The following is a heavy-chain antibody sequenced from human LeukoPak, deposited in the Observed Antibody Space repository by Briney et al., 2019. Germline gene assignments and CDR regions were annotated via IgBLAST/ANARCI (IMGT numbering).Heavy chain of an antibody. D-gene: IGHD3-22*01. CDR2: IKQDGSEK. CDR3: ARADYYDSSGYYD. CDR1: GFTFSNAW. Sequence: GGSLRLSCAASGFTFSNAWMSWVRQAPGKGLEWVANIKQDGSEKYYVDSVKGRFTISRDNAKNSLYLQMNSLRAEDTAVYYCARADYYDSSGYYDWGQGTLVTVSS. J-gene: IGHJ4*02. V-gene: IGHV3-7*01.